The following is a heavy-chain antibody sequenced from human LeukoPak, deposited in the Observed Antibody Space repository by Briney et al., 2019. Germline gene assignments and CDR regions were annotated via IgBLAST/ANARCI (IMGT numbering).Heavy chain of an antibody. V-gene: IGHV1-2*02. D-gene: IGHD2-21*02. CDR1: GYIFTDYY. CDR2: INPNSGVT. J-gene: IGHJ6*04. Sequence: GASVKVSCKASGYIFTDYYMHWVRQAPGQGLEWMGWINPNSGVTNYAQKFQGRVTMTRDTSITTAYMELSRLRSDDTAVYYCARDNREVRGGDCFDVWGKGTTVTVSS. CDR3: ARDNREVRGGDCFDV.